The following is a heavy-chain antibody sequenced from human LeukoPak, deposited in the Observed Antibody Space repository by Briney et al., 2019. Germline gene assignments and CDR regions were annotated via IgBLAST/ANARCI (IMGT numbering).Heavy chain of an antibody. Sequence: GGSLRLSCAASGFTFSSCWMHWVRHAPGKGLVWVSRISSDGSSTTYADSVKGRFTISRDNAKNTLYLQMNSLRAEDTAVYYCARGYSGSYRVDYWGQGTLVPVSS. J-gene: IGHJ4*02. CDR3: ARGYSGSYRVDY. CDR2: ISSDGSST. CDR1: GFTFSSCW. V-gene: IGHV3-74*01. D-gene: IGHD1-26*01.